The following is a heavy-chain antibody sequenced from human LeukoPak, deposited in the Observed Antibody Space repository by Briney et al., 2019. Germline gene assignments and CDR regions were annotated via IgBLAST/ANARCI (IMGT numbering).Heavy chain of an antibody. CDR2: IYTSGST. V-gene: IGHV4-4*07. D-gene: IGHD7-27*01. Sequence: SETLSLTCTVSGGSISSYYWSWIRQPAGKGLEWIGRIYTSGSTNYNPSLNSRVTMSVDTSKNQFSLKLSSVTAADTAVYYCARDREAVANWGYDWFDPWGQGTLVTASS. J-gene: IGHJ5*02. CDR1: GGSISSYY. CDR3: ARDREAVANWGYDWFDP.